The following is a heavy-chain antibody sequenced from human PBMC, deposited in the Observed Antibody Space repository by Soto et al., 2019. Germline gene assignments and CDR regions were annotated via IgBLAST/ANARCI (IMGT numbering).Heavy chain of an antibody. V-gene: IGHV3-9*01. CDR3: ARCDTTTSVARIRN. D-gene: IGHD1-26*01. Sequence: EVQLVESGGGLVQPGRSLRLSCAGSGFTFDAHAMHWVRQAPGKGLEWVSTISWNSGNIHYADSVKGRFTISRDNAKNSLYLQMNSLRAEDTALSYCARCDTTTSVARIRNWGQGTLVTVSS. J-gene: IGHJ4*02. CDR1: GFTFDAHA. CDR2: ISWNSGNI.